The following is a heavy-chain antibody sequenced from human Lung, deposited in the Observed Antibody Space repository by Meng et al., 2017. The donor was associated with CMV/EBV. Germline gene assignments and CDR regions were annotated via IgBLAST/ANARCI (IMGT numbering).Heavy chain of an antibody. CDR3: ARAYCGGDCYSNWFDP. CDR1: GGSISSGDYY. V-gene: IGHV4-30-4*08. D-gene: IGHD2-21*01. J-gene: IGHJ5*02. CDR2: IYYSGST. Sequence: SCTVSGGSISSGDYYWSWIRQPPGKGLEWIGYIYYSGSTYYNPSLKSRVTISVDTSKNQFSLKLSSVTAADTAVYYCARAYCGGDCYSNWFDPWXQGTLVTVSS.